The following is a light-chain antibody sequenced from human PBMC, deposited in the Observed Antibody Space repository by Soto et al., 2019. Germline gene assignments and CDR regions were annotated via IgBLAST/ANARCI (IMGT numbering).Light chain of an antibody. J-gene: IGKJ4*01. Sequence: DIQMTQSPSSLSASVGDRVTITCQASQDLSNYLNWYQQKPGKAPKLLIYDASNLETGVPSRFSGSGSGTEFTFTISRLQPEDIATYYCQHYDNLPLTFGGGTKVEIK. CDR2: DAS. CDR1: QDLSNY. V-gene: IGKV1-33*01. CDR3: QHYDNLPLT.